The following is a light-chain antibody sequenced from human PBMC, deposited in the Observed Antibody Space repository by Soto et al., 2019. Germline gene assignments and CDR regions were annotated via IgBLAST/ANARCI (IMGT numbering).Light chain of an antibody. J-gene: IGKJ1*01. CDR1: QSIGDN. V-gene: IGKV3-15*01. CDR3: QHPDNWPWT. Sequence: MVMTQSPATLSVSPGEGATLSCRASQSIGDNLAWYQQKPGQPPRLLIYGASTRAAGAPARFSGSGSGTEFTLTISSLQSEDFAVYYCQHPDNWPWTFGQGTKVEIK. CDR2: GAS.